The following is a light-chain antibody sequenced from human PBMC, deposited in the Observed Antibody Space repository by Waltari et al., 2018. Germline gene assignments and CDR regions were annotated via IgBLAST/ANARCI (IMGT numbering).Light chain of an antibody. CDR2: EVS. CDR3: FSYAGSNNLV. CDR1: SSDVGAYNY. Sequence: QSALTQPPSASGSPGQSVTISCTGTSSDVGAYNYVSWYQQHPDKTPHPMFFEVSQRPSGVPVRFSGSKSGNTASLPGSGLQAEDEADYYCFSYAGSNNLVFGGGTKLTVL. J-gene: IGLJ2*01. V-gene: IGLV2-8*01.